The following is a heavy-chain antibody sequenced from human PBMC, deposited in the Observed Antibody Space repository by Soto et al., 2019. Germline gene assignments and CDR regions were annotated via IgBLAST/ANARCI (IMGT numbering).Heavy chain of an antibody. CDR2: IYWDDDK. J-gene: IGHJ4*02. D-gene: IGHD6-13*01. Sequence: QITLKESGPTLVKPTQTLTLTCTFSGFSLSTSGVGVGWIRQPPGKALEWLALIYWDDDKRYIPSLKSRLTITKDTSKNQVVLTMTNMDPVDTATYYCAHATLNTLLAAAGTPIFDYWGQGTLVTVSS. CDR1: GFSLSTSGVG. V-gene: IGHV2-5*02. CDR3: AHATLNTLLAAAGTPIFDY.